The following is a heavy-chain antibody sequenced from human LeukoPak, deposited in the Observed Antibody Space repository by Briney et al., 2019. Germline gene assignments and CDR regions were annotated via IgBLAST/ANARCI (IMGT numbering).Heavy chain of an antibody. CDR1: GFSISNSA. J-gene: IGHJ4*02. Sequence: GGSLRLSCAASGFSISNSAMSWVRQAPGKGLEWVSLIVASSGSTFYADSVKGRFTISRDSPKNTLYLQMNSLRAEDMAVYYCAKGAYDYIEMGYFDYWGQGTLVTVSS. CDR2: IVASSGST. V-gene: IGHV3-23*01. D-gene: IGHD5-12*01. CDR3: AKGAYDYIEMGYFDY.